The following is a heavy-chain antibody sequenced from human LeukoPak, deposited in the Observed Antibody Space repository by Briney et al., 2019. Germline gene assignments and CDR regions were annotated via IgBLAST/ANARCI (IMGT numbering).Heavy chain of an antibody. V-gene: IGHV2-5*02. CDR3: ARRHPVTGSRCFDY. CDR2: FYWDDDE. D-gene: IGHD4-11*01. Sequence: ASGPTLVNPTQTFTLTCTFSGFSLSTSGVGVGWIRQPPGKALEWFALFYWDDDERYSPSMKSRLTIAKDTSKNQMVLTMTNMDPVDTATYYCARRHPVTGSRCFDYWGQGTLVTVSS. CDR1: GFSLSTSGVG. J-gene: IGHJ4*02.